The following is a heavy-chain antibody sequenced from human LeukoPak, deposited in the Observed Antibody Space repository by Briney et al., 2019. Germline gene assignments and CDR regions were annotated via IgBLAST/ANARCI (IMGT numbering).Heavy chain of an antibody. CDR1: GFTFSSYG. V-gene: IGHV3-30*02. CDR3: ASLGYCSSTSCYVTDY. D-gene: IGHD2-2*01. CDR2: IRYDGSDK. Sequence: PGGSLRLSCAASGFTFSSYGMHWVRQAPGKGPEWVAFIRYDGSDKYYADSVKGRFTISRDSSKNTLYLQMNSLRAEDTAVYYCASLGYCSSTSCYVTDYWGQGTLVTVSS. J-gene: IGHJ4*02.